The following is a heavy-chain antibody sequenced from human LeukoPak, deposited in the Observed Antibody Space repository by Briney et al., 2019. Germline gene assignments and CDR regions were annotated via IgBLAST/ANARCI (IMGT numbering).Heavy chain of an antibody. Sequence: GGSLRLSCAASGFTFSSYAMSWVRLAPGKGLEWVSAISGSGGSTYYADSVKGRFTISRDNYKNTLYMQMNSLRAEDTAVYYCAKAHCSGGSCYMYYFDYWGQGTLVTVSS. D-gene: IGHD2-15*01. V-gene: IGHV3-23*01. CDR3: AKAHCSGGSCYMYYFDY. J-gene: IGHJ4*02. CDR1: GFTFSSYA. CDR2: ISGSGGST.